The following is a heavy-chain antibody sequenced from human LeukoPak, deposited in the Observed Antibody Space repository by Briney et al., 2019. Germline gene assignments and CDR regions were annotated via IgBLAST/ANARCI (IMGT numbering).Heavy chain of an antibody. Sequence: GASVKVSCKASGYTFTGYYMHWVRQAPGQGLEWMGCINPNSGGTNYAQKFQGRVTMTRDTSISTAYMELSRLRSDDTAVYYCARDSGSYLSRALFDPWGQGTLVTVSS. CDR2: INPNSGGT. V-gene: IGHV1-2*02. J-gene: IGHJ5*02. CDR1: GYTFTGYY. CDR3: ARDSGSYLSRALFDP. D-gene: IGHD1-26*01.